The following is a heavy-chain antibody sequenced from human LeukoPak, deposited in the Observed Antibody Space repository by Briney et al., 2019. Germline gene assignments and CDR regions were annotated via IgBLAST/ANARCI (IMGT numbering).Heavy chain of an antibody. D-gene: IGHD3-22*01. CDR2: IIPILGIA. CDR3: ARDSYYDSSGYFDY. Sequence: ASVKVSCKASGGTFSSYAISWVRQAPGQGLEWMGRIIPILGIANYAQKFQGRVTITADKSTSTAYMELSSLRSEDTAVYYCARDSYYDSSGYFDYWGQGTLVTVSS. V-gene: IGHV1-69*04. CDR1: GGTFSSYA. J-gene: IGHJ4*02.